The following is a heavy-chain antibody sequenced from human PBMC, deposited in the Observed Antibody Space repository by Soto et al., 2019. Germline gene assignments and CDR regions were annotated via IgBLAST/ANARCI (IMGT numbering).Heavy chain of an antibody. CDR3: ARGVTAGVDY. CDR1: GYSFTSLD. J-gene: IGHJ4*02. V-gene: IGHV1-8*01. Sequence: QVQLVQSGAEVREPGASVKVSCKASGYSFTSLDLNWVRHTTGQGLEWMGWMQPSSGRTGYAQKFQGRVTMTRDTSIHTAYMELSSLTSDDTAFYYCARGVTAGVDYWGQGTLVTVSS. CDR2: MQPSSGRT. D-gene: IGHD1-26*01.